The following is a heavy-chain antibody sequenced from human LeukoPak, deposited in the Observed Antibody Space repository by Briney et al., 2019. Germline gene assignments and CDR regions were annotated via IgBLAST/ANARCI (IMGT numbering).Heavy chain of an antibody. CDR2: INHSGST. V-gene: IGHV4-34*01. D-gene: IGHD3-10*01. CDR3: ARLPRTAYYGSGSYYKGANWFDP. J-gene: IGHJ5*02. Sequence: SETLSLTCAVYGGSFSGYYWSWIRQPPGKGLEWIGEINHSGSTNYNPSLKSRVTISVDTSKNQFSLKLSSVTAADTAVYYCARLPRTAYYGSGSYYKGANWFDPWGQGTLVTVSS. CDR1: GGSFSGYY.